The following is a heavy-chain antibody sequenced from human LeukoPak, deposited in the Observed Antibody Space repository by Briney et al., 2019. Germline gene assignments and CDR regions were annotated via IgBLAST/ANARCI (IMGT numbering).Heavy chain of an antibody. CDR2: IKSKSDGGTT. CDR1: GFTFSSYS. J-gene: IGHJ4*02. V-gene: IGHV3-15*01. CDR3: TTGNF. Sequence: GGSLRLSCAASGFTFSSYSMNWVRQAPGKGLEWVGHIKSKSDGGTTDYAAPVRGRFTISRDDSKNTLSLQMNSLKTEDTAVYYCTTGNFWGQGTLVTVSS.